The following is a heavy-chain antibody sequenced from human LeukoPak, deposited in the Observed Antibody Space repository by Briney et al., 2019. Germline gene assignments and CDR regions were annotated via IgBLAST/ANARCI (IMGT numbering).Heavy chain of an antibody. Sequence: ASVKVSCKFSGYTLTELSMHWVRHAPGKGLEWMGGFDPEDGETIYAQKFQGRVTMTEDTSTDTAYMELSSLRSEDTAVYYCATVVSSITIFGVVIAPFDYWGQGTLVTVSS. V-gene: IGHV1-24*01. CDR1: GYTLTELS. D-gene: IGHD3-3*01. CDR2: FDPEDGET. CDR3: ATVVSSITIFGVVIAPFDY. J-gene: IGHJ4*02.